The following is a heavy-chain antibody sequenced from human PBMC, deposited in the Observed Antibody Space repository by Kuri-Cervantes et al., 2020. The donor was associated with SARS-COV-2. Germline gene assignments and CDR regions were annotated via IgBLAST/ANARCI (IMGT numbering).Heavy chain of an antibody. CDR1: GFSVSTNY. J-gene: IGHJ6*02. CDR3: AREYYDFWSGYYYGMGV. Sequence: GGSLRLSCAASGFSVSTNYMNWVRQAPGKGLVWVSRINSDGSSTSYADSVKGRFTISRDNAKNTLYLQMNSLRAEDTAVYYCAREYYDFWSGYYYGMGVWGQGTTVTVSS. V-gene: IGHV3-74*01. D-gene: IGHD3-3*01. CDR2: INSDGSST.